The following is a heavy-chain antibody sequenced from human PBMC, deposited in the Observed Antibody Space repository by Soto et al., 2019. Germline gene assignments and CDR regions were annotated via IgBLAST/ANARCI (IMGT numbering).Heavy chain of an antibody. V-gene: IGHV3-73*02. CDR2: IRSKANSYAT. J-gene: IGHJ6*02. CDR3: TRVAVGANYGGMDV. D-gene: IGHD1-26*01. Sequence: EVQLVESGGGLVQPGGSLKLSCAASGFTFSGSAMHWVRQASGKGLEWVGRIRSKANSYATAYAASVKGRFTISRDASKNTAYLQMNSLKTEDTAVYYCTRVAVGANYGGMDVWGQGTTVTVSS. CDR1: GFTFSGSA.